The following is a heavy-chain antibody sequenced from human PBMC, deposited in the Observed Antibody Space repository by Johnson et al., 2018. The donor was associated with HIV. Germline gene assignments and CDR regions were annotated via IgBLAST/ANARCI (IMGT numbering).Heavy chain of an antibody. J-gene: IGHJ3*02. CDR3: ARGGIIHDAFDI. CDR2: ISYDGSNK. V-gene: IGHV3-30*03. Sequence: AVISYDGSNKYFADSVKGLFTISRDNSKNTLYLQMSSLRAEDTAVYYCARGGIIHDAFDIWGQGTMVTVSS. D-gene: IGHD1-1*01.